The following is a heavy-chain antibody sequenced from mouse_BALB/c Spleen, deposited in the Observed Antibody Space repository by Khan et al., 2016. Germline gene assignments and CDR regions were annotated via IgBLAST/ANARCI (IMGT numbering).Heavy chain of an antibody. CDR2: ISTGGDI. J-gene: IGHJ4*01. CDR3: ARGDYDSGYYYGIDD. D-gene: IGHD2-4*01. CDR1: GFTFSSYV. V-gene: IGHV5-6-5*01. Sequence: EVELVESGGGLVKPGGSLKLSCAASGFTFSSYVMSWVRQTPEKRLEWVASISTGGDIYYPDSVKGRFTISRDDARDDLYRQMARLRSEDTAMYYCARGDYDSGYYYGIDDWGQGTSVTVSS.